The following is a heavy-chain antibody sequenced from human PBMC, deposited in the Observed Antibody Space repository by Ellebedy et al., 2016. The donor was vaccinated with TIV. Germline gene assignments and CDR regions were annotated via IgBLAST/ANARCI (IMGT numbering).Heavy chain of an antibody. CDR3: ARVRRGSSGMDV. CDR1: GYRFTKYY. V-gene: IGHV1-2*02. Sequence: ASVKVSCKASGYRFTKYYIHWVRPPPGQGLEWMGWINTDSGGTNLPKKFQGRLTMTGDTSVNTVYMALSRLESGDTATYYCARVRRGSSGMDVWGQGTTVIVS. CDR2: INTDSGGT. D-gene: IGHD3-22*01. J-gene: IGHJ6*02.